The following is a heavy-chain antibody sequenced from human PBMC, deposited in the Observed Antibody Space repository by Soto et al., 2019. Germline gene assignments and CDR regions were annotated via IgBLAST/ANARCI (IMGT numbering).Heavy chain of an antibody. D-gene: IGHD6-6*01. Sequence: GGSLRLSCAASGFTFDDYAMHWVRQAPGKGLEWVSGISWNSGSIGYADSVKGRFTISRDNAKNSLYLQMNSLRAEDTALYYCAKDKLRGSSDYYYYMDVWGKGTTVTVSS. CDR3: AKDKLRGSSDYYYYMDV. CDR1: GFTFDDYA. CDR2: ISWNSGSI. V-gene: IGHV3-9*01. J-gene: IGHJ6*03.